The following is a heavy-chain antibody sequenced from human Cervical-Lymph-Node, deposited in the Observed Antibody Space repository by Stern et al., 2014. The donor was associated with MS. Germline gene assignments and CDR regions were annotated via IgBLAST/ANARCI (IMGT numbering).Heavy chain of an antibody. CDR2: FYSGIST. D-gene: IGHD5-24*01. CDR1: GSTVNSNY. Sequence: EVQLVESGGTLVQPGGSLRLSCAASGSTVNSNYMTWVRQAPGKGLEWVSIFYSGISTYYAEYVKGRFRFSFDNSKNKLFLQMNNLRVEDTAMYYCTREMAARRLDPWGQGTLVIVSA. V-gene: IGHV3-66*01. J-gene: IGHJ5*02. CDR3: TREMAARRLDP.